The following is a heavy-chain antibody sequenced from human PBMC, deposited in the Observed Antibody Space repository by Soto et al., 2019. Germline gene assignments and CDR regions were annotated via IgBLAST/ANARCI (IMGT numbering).Heavy chain of an antibody. V-gene: IGHV1-69*13. J-gene: IGHJ6*02. CDR3: ARSPLAPNSYYYYVMDV. Sequence: SVKVSCKASGYTFTSYAIHWVRQAPGERLEWMGGIIPIFGTANYAQKFQGRVTITADESTSTAYMELSSLRSEDTAVYYCARSPLAPNSYYYYVMDVWGQGTTVTVSS. CDR2: IIPIFGTA. CDR1: GYTFTSYA. D-gene: IGHD1-1*01.